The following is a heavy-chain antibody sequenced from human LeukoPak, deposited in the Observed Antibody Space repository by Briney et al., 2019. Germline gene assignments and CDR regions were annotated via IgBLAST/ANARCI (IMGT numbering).Heavy chain of an antibody. CDR1: GYTFTGYY. CDR2: INPNSGGA. J-gene: IGHJ4*02. D-gene: IGHD3-22*01. CDR3: ARVPFYYYDSSGYYYG. V-gene: IGHV1-2*02. Sequence: GASVKVSCKASGYTFTGYYMHWVRQAPGQGLEWMGWINPNSGGANYAQKFQGRVTMTRDTSISTAYMELSRLRSDDTAVYYCARVPFYYYDSSGYYYGWGQGTLVTVSS.